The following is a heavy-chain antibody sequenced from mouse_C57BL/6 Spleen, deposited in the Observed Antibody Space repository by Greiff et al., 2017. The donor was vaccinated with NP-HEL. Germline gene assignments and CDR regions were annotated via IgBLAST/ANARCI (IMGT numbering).Heavy chain of an antibody. D-gene: IGHD1-1*02. Sequence: EVQLQQSGPELVKPGASVKISCKASGYSFTGYYMNWVKQSPEKSLEWIGEINPSTGGTTYNQKFKAKATLTVDKSSSTAYMQLKSLTSEDSAVYYCARWGGYWGQGTTLTVSS. CDR1: GYSFTGYY. CDR3: ARWGGY. CDR2: INPSTGGT. J-gene: IGHJ2*01. V-gene: IGHV1-42*01.